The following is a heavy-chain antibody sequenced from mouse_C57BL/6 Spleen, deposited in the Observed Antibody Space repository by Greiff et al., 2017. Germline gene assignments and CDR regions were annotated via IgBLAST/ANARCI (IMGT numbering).Heavy chain of an antibody. Sequence: EVKVVESGGGLVQPGGSMKLSCAASGFTFSDAWMDWVRQSPEKGLEWDAEIRNKANNHATYYAESVKGRFTISRDDSKSSVYLQMNSLRAEDTGIYYCTRLRYYYFDYWGQGTTLTVSS. J-gene: IGHJ2*01. D-gene: IGHD1-1*01. V-gene: IGHV6-6*01. CDR1: GFTFSDAW. CDR3: TRLRYYYFDY. CDR2: IRNKANNHAT.